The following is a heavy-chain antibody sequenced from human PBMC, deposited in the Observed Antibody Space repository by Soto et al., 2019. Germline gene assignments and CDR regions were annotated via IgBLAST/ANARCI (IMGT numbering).Heavy chain of an antibody. D-gene: IGHD3-3*01. Sequence: EVQLVESGGGLVQPGGSLRLSCAASGFTFSNAWMSWVRQAPGKGLEWVGRIKSKTDGGTTDYAAPVKGRFTISRDDSKNTLYLQMNSLKTEDTAVYYCTTDPFWSGYIDYYYYGMDVWGQGTTVTVSS. J-gene: IGHJ6*02. CDR1: GFTFSNAW. CDR2: IKSKTDGGTT. CDR3: TTDPFWSGYIDYYYYGMDV. V-gene: IGHV3-15*01.